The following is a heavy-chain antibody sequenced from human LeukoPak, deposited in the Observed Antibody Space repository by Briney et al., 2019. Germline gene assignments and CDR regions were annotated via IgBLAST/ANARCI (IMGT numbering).Heavy chain of an antibody. CDR2: IYHSGST. CDR3: ARAQHYYGSGSYYWPYYFDY. D-gene: IGHD3-10*01. Sequence: SETLSLTCTVSGYSISSGYYWGWIRQPPGKGLEWIGSIYHSGSTYYNPSLKSRVTISVDTSKNQFSLKLSSVTAADTAVYYCARAQHYYGSGSYYWPYYFDYWGQGTLVTVSS. J-gene: IGHJ4*02. CDR1: GYSISSGYY. V-gene: IGHV4-38-2*02.